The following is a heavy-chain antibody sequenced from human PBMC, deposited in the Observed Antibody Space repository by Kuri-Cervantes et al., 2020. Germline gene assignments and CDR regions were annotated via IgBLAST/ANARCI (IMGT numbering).Heavy chain of an antibody. CDR2: IIPIFGTA. CDR3: ARDSINYYDSSGSVDYDYYMDV. D-gene: IGHD3-22*01. Sequence: SVKVSCKASVGTFSSHSISWVRQAPGQGLEWMGGIIPIFGTANYAQKFQGRVTITTDESTSTAYMELGSLRSEDTAVYYCARDSINYYDSSGSVDYDYYMDVWGNGTTVTVSS. V-gene: IGHV1-69*05. CDR1: VGTFSSHS. J-gene: IGHJ6*03.